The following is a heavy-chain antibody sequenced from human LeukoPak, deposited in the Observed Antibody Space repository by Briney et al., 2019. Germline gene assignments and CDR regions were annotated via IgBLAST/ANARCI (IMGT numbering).Heavy chain of an antibody. CDR2: VYYSGST. D-gene: IGHD2-15*01. CDR3: ATYTRHCSGGTCYSIDY. CDR1: GDSISSYH. Sequence: PSETLFLTCTVSGDSISSYHWTWIRQPPGRGLEWIGYVYYSGSTNYNPSLKSRVTISLDTSNNQFSLKLSSVTAADTAIYYCATYTRHCSGGTCYSIDYWGQGTLVTVSS. V-gene: IGHV4-59*08. J-gene: IGHJ4*02.